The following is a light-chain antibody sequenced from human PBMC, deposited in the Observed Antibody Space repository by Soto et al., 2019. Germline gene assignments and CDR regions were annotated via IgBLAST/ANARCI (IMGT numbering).Light chain of an antibody. CDR1: QSVSSY. J-gene: IGKJ5*01. V-gene: IGKV3-11*01. CDR2: DAS. Sequence: EIVLTQSPGTLSLSPGERATLSCRASQSVSSYLAWYQQKPGQAPRLLIYDASNRATGIPARFSGSGSGTDFTLTISSLEPEDFAVYYCQQRSNWPFFGQGTRLEIK. CDR3: QQRSNWPF.